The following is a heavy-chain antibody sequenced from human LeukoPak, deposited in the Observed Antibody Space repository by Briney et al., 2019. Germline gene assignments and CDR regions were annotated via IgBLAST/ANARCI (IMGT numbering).Heavy chain of an antibody. Sequence: GGSLRLSCAASGFTFSRYWVYWARQAPGKGLVWVSRINGDGSITTYADSVKGRFTISRDNAKNTVFLQMNSLRAEDTAVYYCARVGVSWGGFDIWGQGTMVTVSS. D-gene: IGHD7-27*01. CDR2: INGDGSIT. J-gene: IGHJ3*02. V-gene: IGHV3-74*01. CDR3: ARVGVSWGGFDI. CDR1: GFTFSRYW.